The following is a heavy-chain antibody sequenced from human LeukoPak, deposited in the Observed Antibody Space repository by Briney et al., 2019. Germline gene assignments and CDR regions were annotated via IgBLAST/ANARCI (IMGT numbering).Heavy chain of an antibody. CDR3: ARMDAVAVAATGVSGPFDY. V-gene: IGHV3-7*01. CDR2: IKQDGSEK. Sequence: QPGGSLRLSCAASGFTFSSYWMSWVRQAPGKGLEWVANIKQDGSEKYYVDSVKGRFTISRDNAKNSLYLQMNSLRAEDTAVYYCARMDAVAVAATGVSGPFDYWGQGTLVTVSS. CDR1: GFTFSSYW. D-gene: IGHD2-15*01. J-gene: IGHJ4*02.